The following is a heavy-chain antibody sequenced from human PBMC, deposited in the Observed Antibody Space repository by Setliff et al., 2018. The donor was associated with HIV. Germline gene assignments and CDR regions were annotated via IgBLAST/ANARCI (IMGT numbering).Heavy chain of an antibody. CDR2: FYYSGST. CDR3: AITLVGVTTEMY. D-gene: IGHD2-21*02. J-gene: IGHJ4*02. CDR1: GGSISGSSYY. V-gene: IGHV4-39*01. Sequence: PSETLSLTCIVSGGSISGSSYYWGWIRQPPGKGLEWIGSFYYSGSTYYNPSLKSRFTISVDTSKNQFSLKLSSVTAADAAVYYCAITLVGVTTEMYWGQGTLVTVSS.